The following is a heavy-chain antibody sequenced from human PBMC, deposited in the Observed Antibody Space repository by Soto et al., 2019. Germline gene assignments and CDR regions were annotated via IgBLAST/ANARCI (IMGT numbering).Heavy chain of an antibody. Sequence: ASVKVSCKVSGYTLTELSMHWVRQAPGKGLEWMGGFDPEDGETIYAQKFQGRVTMTEDTSTDTAYMELSSLRSEDTAVYYCATIAARRDYFEYWGQGTLVTVSS. CDR2: FDPEDGET. V-gene: IGHV1-24*01. J-gene: IGHJ4*02. CDR3: ATIAARRDYFEY. D-gene: IGHD6-6*01. CDR1: GYTLTELS.